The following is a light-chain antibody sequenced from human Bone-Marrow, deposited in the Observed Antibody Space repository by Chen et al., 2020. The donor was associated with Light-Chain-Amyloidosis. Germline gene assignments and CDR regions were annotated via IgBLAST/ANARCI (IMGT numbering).Light chain of an antibody. V-gene: IGLV2-14*03. CDR1: SSDVGGYND. CDR3: SSYTRSSTWL. CDR2: DVS. J-gene: IGLJ3*02. Sequence: QSALNHPASVSGSHGQSITLYCTGTSSDVGGYNDVSWYQQHPGIAPNIVIFDVSYRPSGISNLFSGAKSGNTASLTISGLQAEYEADYYCSSYTRSSTWLFGGGTRLTVL.